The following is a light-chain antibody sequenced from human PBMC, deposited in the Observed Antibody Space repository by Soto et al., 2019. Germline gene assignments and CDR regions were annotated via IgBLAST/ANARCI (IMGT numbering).Light chain of an antibody. V-gene: IGKV1-27*01. CDR2: AAS. Sequence: DIQVTQHPSSLSASVGDRVTITCRARQGIKNYLAWYQQKPGETPKLLIYAASTLESGIPPRFSGSGSGTDFTLTINNLQPEDVATYYCQRYYNAPFTFGGGTKVDIK. J-gene: IGKJ4*01. CDR1: QGIKNY. CDR3: QRYYNAPFT.